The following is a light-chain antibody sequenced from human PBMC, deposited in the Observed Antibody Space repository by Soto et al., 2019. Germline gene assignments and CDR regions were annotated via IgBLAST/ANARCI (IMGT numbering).Light chain of an antibody. CDR2: AAS. CDR3: QQSYSTPFS. J-gene: IGKJ3*01. CDR1: QSISSY. V-gene: IGKV1-39*01. Sequence: DIQMHQSPSSLTASVGDRVTITCRARQSISSYLHWYQQKPGKAHKLLIYAASSLQSGVPSRFSGRGSGTDFTLTISSLQPEDFANYHCQQSYSTPFSFGPGTKVDIK.